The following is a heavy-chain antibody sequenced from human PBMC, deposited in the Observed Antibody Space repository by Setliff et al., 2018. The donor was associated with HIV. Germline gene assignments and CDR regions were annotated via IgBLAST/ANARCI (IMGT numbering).Heavy chain of an antibody. Sequence: NPSETLSLTCTVSGGSVSNYYWTWIRQSAGKGLEWIGHINTSGSTKYNPSLRSRVTISPDTSKNQFSLKLSSVTAADTAVYYCARLQPREEWRPSSYIDYWGQGTLVTVSS. CDR2: INTSGST. V-gene: IGHV4-4*07. D-gene: IGHD3-3*01. J-gene: IGHJ4*02. CDR1: GGSVSNYY. CDR3: ARLQPREEWRPSSYIDY.